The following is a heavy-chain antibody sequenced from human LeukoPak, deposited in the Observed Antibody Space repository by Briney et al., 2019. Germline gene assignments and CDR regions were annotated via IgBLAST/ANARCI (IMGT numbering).Heavy chain of an antibody. Sequence: ASVKVSCKASGYTFTSYGISWVRQAPGQGLEWMGWISAYNGNTNYAQKLQGRVTMTTDTSTSTAYMELRSLRSDDTAVYYCARDPGVRKYYDFWSGYYTHFDYWGQGTLVTVSS. CDR1: GYTFTSYG. V-gene: IGHV1-18*01. CDR2: ISAYNGNT. CDR3: ARDPGVRKYYDFWSGYYTHFDY. D-gene: IGHD3-3*01. J-gene: IGHJ4*02.